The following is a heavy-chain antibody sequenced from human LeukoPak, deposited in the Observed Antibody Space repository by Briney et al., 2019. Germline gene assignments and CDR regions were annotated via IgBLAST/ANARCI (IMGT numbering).Heavy chain of an antibody. Sequence: GGSLRLSCAASGFTFKTYAMTGVRQAPGEGLQWVSTIGSSGDTYYPDSVKGRFTISTDTSKNTVYLQRNSLRCEDTAVFYCAVLKSYFFAYSGQGALVTASS. V-gene: IGHV3-23*01. CDR2: IGSSGDT. CDR1: GFTFKTYA. D-gene: IGHD3-10*01. J-gene: IGHJ4*02. CDR3: AVLKSYFFAY.